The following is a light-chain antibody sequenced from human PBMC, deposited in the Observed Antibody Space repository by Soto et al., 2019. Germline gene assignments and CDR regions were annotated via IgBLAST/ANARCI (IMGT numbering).Light chain of an antibody. Sequence: IVMTQSPATLSVSPGERVTLSCRASQNIYSNIAWYQQRPGQAPRLLIYRASTRATGVPARFSGSGSGTDFTLTISSLQSEDFTVYSCLHYHNLSAFGQGTKVDIK. CDR1: QNIYSN. V-gene: IGKV3-15*01. J-gene: IGKJ1*01. CDR3: LHYHNLSA. CDR2: RAS.